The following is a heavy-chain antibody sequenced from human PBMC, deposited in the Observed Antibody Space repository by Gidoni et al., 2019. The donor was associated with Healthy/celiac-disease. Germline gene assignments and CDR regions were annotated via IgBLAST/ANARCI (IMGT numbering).Heavy chain of an antibody. CDR2: INHSGST. J-gene: IGHJ5*02. Sequence: QVQLQQWGAGLLKPSETLSLTCAVYGGSFSGYYWSWIRQPPGKGLEWIGEINHSGSTNYNPSLKSRVTISVDTSKNQFSLKLSSVTAADTAVYYCARGYGGFLEWLFSNWFDPWGQGTLVTVSS. CDR3: ARGYGGFLEWLFSNWFDP. D-gene: IGHD3-3*01. V-gene: IGHV4-34*01. CDR1: GGSFSGYY.